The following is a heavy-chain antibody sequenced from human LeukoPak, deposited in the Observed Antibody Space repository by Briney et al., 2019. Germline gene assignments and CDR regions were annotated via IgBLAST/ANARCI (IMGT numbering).Heavy chain of an antibody. V-gene: IGHV4-30-2*01. CDR3: ARGRHYYDSSGYYVDWYFDL. D-gene: IGHD3-22*01. CDR2: IYHSGST. J-gene: IGHJ2*01. Sequence: SETLSLTCAVSGDSISSGGYSWSWIRQPPGKGLEWIGYIYHSGSTYYNPSLKRRVTISVDRSKNQFSLKLSSVTAADTAVYYCARGRHYYDSSGYYVDWYFDLWGRGTLVTVSS. CDR1: GDSISSGGYS.